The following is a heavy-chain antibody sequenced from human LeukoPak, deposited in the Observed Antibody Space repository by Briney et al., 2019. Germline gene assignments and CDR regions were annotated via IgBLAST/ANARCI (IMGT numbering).Heavy chain of an antibody. CDR2: ISNDGRNK. D-gene: IGHD1-26*01. CDR1: GFTFRNYA. J-gene: IGHJ4*02. V-gene: IGHV3-30*04. CDR3: AREGGQYSVSQDLEY. Sequence: GGSLRLSCAASGFTFRNYAMHWVRQAPGKGLEWVAVISNDGRNKFYADSVKGRITVTRDNSKNRLFLQMNSLRFEDTSVYYCAREGGQYSVSQDLEYWGQGTLVTVSS.